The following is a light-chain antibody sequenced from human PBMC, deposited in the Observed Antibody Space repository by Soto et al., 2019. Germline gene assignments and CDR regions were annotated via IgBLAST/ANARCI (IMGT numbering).Light chain of an antibody. CDR3: QYYGSSSWT. Sequence: DIALTPSPGTLSLSPGERAALAGLASQSVTSVHLAWYQQKPGQAPRLLIFGASSRATGIPDKFSGSGSGTDFTLTISRLEPDDFAVYYCQYYGSSSWTFGQGTKVDIK. V-gene: IGKV3-20*01. J-gene: IGKJ1*01. CDR1: QSVTSVH. CDR2: GAS.